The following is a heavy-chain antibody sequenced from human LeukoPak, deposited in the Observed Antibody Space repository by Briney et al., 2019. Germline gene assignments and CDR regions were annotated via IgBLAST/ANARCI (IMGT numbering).Heavy chain of an antibody. Sequence: PGRSLRLSCAASGFTFSSYAMHWVRQAPGKGLEWVAVISYDGSNKYYADSVKGRFTISRDNAKNSLYLQMNSLRAEDTAVYYCARESGVTIPSSFDIWGQGTMVTVSS. CDR3: ARESGVTIPSSFDI. V-gene: IGHV3-30-3*01. D-gene: IGHD2-21*02. CDR1: GFTFSSYA. J-gene: IGHJ3*02. CDR2: ISYDGSNK.